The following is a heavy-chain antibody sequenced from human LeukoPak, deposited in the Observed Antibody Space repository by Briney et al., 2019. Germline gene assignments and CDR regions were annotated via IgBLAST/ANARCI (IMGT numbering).Heavy chain of an antibody. D-gene: IGHD3-22*01. CDR3: ATSFYYDSSGYYYAIAY. V-gene: IGHV4-4*07. CDR2: IFTTGDT. CDR1: VDPPSRFY. Sequence: SETLSLTRTLPVDPPSRFYWSWIPQPPGKGLEWIWRIFTTGDTDYNASLKSRVTMSVDTSKNQFSLKLTSVTAADTAVYYCATSFYYDSSGYYYAIAYWGQGILVTVSS. J-gene: IGHJ4*02.